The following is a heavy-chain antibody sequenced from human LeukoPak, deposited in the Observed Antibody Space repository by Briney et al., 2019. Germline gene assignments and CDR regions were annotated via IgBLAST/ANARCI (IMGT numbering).Heavy chain of an antibody. CDR2: ISAYNGNT. Sequence: ASVKVSCKASGYTFTSYGISWVRQAPGQGLEWVGWISAYNGNTNYAQKLQGRVTMTTDTSTSTAYMELRSLRSDDTAVYYCARLDIVVVPAAGDYYYGMDVWGQGTTVTVSS. V-gene: IGHV1-18*01. J-gene: IGHJ6*02. CDR1: GYTFTSYG. D-gene: IGHD2-2*01. CDR3: ARLDIVVVPAAGDYYYGMDV.